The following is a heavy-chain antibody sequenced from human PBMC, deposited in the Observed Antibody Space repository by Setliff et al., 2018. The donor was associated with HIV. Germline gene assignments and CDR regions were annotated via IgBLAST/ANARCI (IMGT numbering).Heavy chain of an antibody. V-gene: IGHV4-38-2*02. Sequence: SETLSLTCTVSGYSINSAYYWGWIRQPPGKGLEWIGTIYHSGTTYYNPSLKSRVTILVDTSKNQFSLKLSSVTAADTAVYYCAREGRPVKFDSWGQGTLVTVSS. CDR2: IYHSGTT. J-gene: IGHJ4*02. D-gene: IGHD3-9*01. CDR1: GYSINSAYY. CDR3: AREGRPVKFDS.